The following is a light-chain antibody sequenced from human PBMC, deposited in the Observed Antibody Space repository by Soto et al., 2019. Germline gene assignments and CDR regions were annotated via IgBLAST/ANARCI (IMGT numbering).Light chain of an antibody. CDR1: SSDVGGYNY. Sequence: QSALTQPASVSGSPGQSITISCTGTSSDVGGYNYVSWYQQHPGKAPKLMIYEVSNRPSGVSNRFSGSKSGTTASLTISGLQAEDEADYYCSSYTRSSTLVFGTGTKVTVL. V-gene: IGLV2-14*01. CDR3: SSYTRSSTLV. J-gene: IGLJ1*01. CDR2: EVS.